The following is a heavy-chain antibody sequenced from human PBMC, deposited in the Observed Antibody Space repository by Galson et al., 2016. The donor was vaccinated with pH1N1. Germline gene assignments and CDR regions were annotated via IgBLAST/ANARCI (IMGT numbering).Heavy chain of an antibody. Sequence: SLRLSCAASGFTVSSNYMSWVRQAPGKGLEWVSIVYSGGNTYYADSVKGRFTISRDNAKKTLYLQMNNLRVEDTAVYYCARDRGRPRQYAFDMWGQGTVVTVSS. J-gene: IGHJ3*02. D-gene: IGHD2-15*01. V-gene: IGHV3-53*01. CDR1: GFTVSSNY. CDR3: ARDRGRPRQYAFDM. CDR2: VYSGGNT.